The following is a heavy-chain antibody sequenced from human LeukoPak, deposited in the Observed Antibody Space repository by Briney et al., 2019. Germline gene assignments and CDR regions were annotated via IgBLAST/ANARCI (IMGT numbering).Heavy chain of an antibody. Sequence: SETLSLTCTVSGYSISSGYYWGWIRQPPGKGLEWIGSIYYSGSTYYNPSLKSRVTISVDTSKNHFSLRLSSVTAADTAVYYCARARDRTRDAFDIWGQGTMVTVSS. J-gene: IGHJ3*02. CDR1: GYSISSGYY. D-gene: IGHD2-2*01. CDR3: ARARDRTRDAFDI. V-gene: IGHV4-38-2*02. CDR2: IYYSGST.